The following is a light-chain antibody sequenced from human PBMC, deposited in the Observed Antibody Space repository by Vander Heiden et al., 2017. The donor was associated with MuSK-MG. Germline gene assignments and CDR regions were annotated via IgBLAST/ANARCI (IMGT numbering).Light chain of an antibody. CDR1: QPVVHSSNKKHY. J-gene: IGKJ1*01. Sequence: DIGMTQSSLFLSLSLGERATINCKSSQPVVHSSNKKHYGSWYQQKPGQQTKLLSDWVSNRESGVTDSLSGSGSATQFTLLSIRLEAEDGDVYDCHAYRTFGQGTKVEIK. CDR2: WVS. V-gene: IGKV4-1*01. CDR3: HAYRT.